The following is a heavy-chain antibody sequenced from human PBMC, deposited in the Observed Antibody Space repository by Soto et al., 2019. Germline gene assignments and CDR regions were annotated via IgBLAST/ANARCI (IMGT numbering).Heavy chain of an antibody. J-gene: IGHJ6*02. CDR1: GYTFTSYD. D-gene: IGHD3-3*01. CDR2: MNPNSGNT. V-gene: IGHV1-8*01. Sequence: VASVKVSCKASGYTFTSYDINWVRQATGQGIEWMGWMNPNSGNTGYAQKFQGRVTMTRNTSISTAYMELSSLRSEDTAVYYCAIGAHTTIFGVAIMEYVRKPMDVWGQGTTVTVSS. CDR3: AIGAHTTIFGVAIMEYVRKPMDV.